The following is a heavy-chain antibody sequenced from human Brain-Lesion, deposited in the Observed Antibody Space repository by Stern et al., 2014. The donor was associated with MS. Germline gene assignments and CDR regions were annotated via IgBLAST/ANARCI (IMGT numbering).Heavy chain of an antibody. J-gene: IGHJ6*02. Sequence: VQLVESGPGLVKPSQTLSLSCTVSGGSISSGGYYWSWIRQPAGKGLEWIGRIFNSGSTSYNPSLQSRVTLSIDQSKNHFSLRLNPMTAADTAVYYCARGRVVPGFQYYATDVWGQGTTVIVSS. V-gene: IGHV4-61*02. CDR2: IFNSGST. CDR3: ARGRVVPGFQYYATDV. D-gene: IGHD2-2*01. CDR1: GGSISSGGYY.